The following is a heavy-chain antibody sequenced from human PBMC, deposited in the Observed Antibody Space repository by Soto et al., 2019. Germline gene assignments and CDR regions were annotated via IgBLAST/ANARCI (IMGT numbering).Heavy chain of an antibody. J-gene: IGHJ3*02. D-gene: IGHD6-13*01. CDR3: ARVGHYSSSWYDAFDI. CDR1: GGTFSSYA. V-gene: IGHV1-69*01. Sequence: QVQLVQSGAEVKKPGSSVKVSCKASGGTFSSYAIIWVRQAPGQGLEWMGGIIPIFGTANYAQKVQGRVKITADESTSTAYMELSSLRYEDTAVYYCARVGHYSSSWYDAFDIWGQGKMVTVSS. CDR2: IIPIFGTA.